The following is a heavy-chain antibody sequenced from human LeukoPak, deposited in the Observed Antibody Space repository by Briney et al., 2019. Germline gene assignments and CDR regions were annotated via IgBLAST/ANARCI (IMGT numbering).Heavy chain of an antibody. CDR2: IYTSGST. CDR3: ARLNKPSGYDYKPPTVTYNWFDP. CDR1: GGSISSGGYY. D-gene: IGHD5-12*01. J-gene: IGHJ5*02. Sequence: PSQTLSLTCTVSGGSISSGGYYWSWIRQHPGKGLEWIGHIYTSGSTNYNPSLKSRVTISVDTSKNQFSLKLSSVTAADTAVYYCARLNKPSGYDYKPPTVTYNWFDPWGQGTLVTVSS. V-gene: IGHV4-61*09.